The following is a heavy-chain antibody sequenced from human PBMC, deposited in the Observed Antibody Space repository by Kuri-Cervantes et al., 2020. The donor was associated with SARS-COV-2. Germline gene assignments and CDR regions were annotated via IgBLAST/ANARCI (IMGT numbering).Heavy chain of an antibody. V-gene: IGHV4-59*01. CDR3: ARVNDYYFDY. CDR1: GGSISSYY. Sequence: SETLSLTCTVSGGSISSYYWSWIRQPPGKGLEWIGYIYYSGSTNYNPSLKSRVTLSVDTSKNQFSRKLSSVTAAEPAVYYCARVNDYYFDYWGQGTLVTVSS. J-gene: IGHJ4*02. D-gene: IGHD1-1*01. CDR2: IYYSGST.